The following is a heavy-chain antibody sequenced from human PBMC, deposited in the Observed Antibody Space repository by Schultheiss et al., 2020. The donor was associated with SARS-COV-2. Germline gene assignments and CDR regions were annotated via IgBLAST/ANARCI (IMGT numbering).Heavy chain of an antibody. CDR2: ISSDSSYI. CDR1: GFTFSDYY. CDR3: ARNQGRYYGMDV. Sequence: GGSLRLSCAASGFTFSDYYMSWIRQAPGKGLEWVSYISSDSSYIYYADSVKGRFTISRDNSKNTLYLQMNSLRAEDTAVYYCARNQGRYYGMDVWGQGTTVTVSS. V-gene: IGHV3-11*03. J-gene: IGHJ6*02.